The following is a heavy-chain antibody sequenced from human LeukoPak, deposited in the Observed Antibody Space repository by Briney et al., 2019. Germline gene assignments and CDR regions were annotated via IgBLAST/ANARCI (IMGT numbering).Heavy chain of an antibody. D-gene: IGHD5-12*01. V-gene: IGHV3-23*01. Sequence: PGGSLRLPCAASGFTFSSYGMSWVRQAPGKGLEWVSAISGSGGSTYYADSVKGRFTISRDNSKNTLYLQMKSLRAEDTAVYYCAKDRLAWDYWGQGTLVTVSS. CDR3: AKDRLAWDY. CDR2: ISGSGGST. J-gene: IGHJ4*02. CDR1: GFTFSSYG.